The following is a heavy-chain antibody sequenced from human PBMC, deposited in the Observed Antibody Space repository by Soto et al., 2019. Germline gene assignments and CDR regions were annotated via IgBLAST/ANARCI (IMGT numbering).Heavy chain of an antibody. CDR1: GFTVSGNY. CDR3: ASPGGHGSGSYYTLAY. D-gene: IGHD3-10*01. Sequence: GGSLRLSCAASGFTVSGNYMSWVRQAPGKGLEWVSVIYSGGSTYYADSVKGRFTISRDNSKNTLYLQMNSLRAEDTAVYYCASPGGHGSGSYYTLAYWGQGTLVTVSS. CDR2: IYSGGST. V-gene: IGHV3-53*01. J-gene: IGHJ4*02.